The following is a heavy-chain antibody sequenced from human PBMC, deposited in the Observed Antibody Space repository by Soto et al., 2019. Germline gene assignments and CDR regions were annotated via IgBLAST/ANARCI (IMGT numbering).Heavy chain of an antibody. CDR2: INHSGST. V-gene: IGHV4-34*01. CDR1: GGSFSGYY. CDR3: ARVCCSGSYRYYHYGMAV. D-gene: IGHD1-26*01. Sequence: PSETLSLTCAVYGGSFSGYYWSWIRQPPGKGLEWIGEINHSGSTNYNPSLKSRVTISVDTSKNQFSLKLSSVTAADTAVYYCARVCCSGSYRYYHYGMAVWGQRTTVTVSS. J-gene: IGHJ6*01.